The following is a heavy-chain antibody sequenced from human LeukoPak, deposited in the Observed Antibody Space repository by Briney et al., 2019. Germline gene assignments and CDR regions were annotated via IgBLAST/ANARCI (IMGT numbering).Heavy chain of an antibody. CDR1: GFTFSSYA. D-gene: IGHD4-17*01. V-gene: IGHV3-48*03. J-gene: IGHJ4*02. Sequence: GGSLRLSCAASGFTFSSYAMSWVRQAPGKGLEWVSCISSSGSTIYYADSVKGRFTISRDNAKNSLYLQMNSLRAEDTAVYYCARFGTTVTRNYWGQGTLVTVSS. CDR3: ARFGTTVTRNY. CDR2: ISSSGSTI.